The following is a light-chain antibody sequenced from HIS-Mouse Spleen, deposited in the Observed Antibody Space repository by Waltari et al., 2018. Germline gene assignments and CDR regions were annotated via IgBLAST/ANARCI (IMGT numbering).Light chain of an antibody. CDR1: SSDVGGYIH. Sequence: QSALTQPASVSGSPGQSITISCTGTSSDVGGYIHVSWYQQHPGKAPKLMIYDVSNRPSGVSNRFSGSKSGNTASLTISGLQAEDEADYYCSSYTSSSFNVVFGGGTKLTVL. J-gene: IGLJ2*01. CDR3: SSYTSSSFNVV. CDR2: DVS. V-gene: IGLV2-14*03.